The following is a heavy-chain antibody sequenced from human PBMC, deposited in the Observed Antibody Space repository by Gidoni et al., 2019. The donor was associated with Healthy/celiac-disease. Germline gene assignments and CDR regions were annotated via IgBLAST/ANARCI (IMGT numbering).Heavy chain of an antibody. CDR1: GGSISSSSYY. CDR2: IYYSGST. Sequence: QLQLQESGPGLVKPSETLSLTCTVSGGSISSSSYYWGWIRQPPGKGLEWIGSIYYSGSTYYNPSLKSRVTISVDTSKNQFSLKLSSVTAADTAVYYCARVGGYYDFWSGYYTGIRYFDYWGRGTLVTVSS. D-gene: IGHD3-3*01. CDR3: ARVGGYYDFWSGYYTGIRYFDY. J-gene: IGHJ4*02. V-gene: IGHV4-39*01.